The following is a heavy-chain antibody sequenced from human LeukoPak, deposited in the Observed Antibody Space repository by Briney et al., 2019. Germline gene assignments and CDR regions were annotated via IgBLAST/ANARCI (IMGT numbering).Heavy chain of an antibody. Sequence: GESLKISCKGSGYGFTTYWIAWVRPMPGKGLEWMGIIYPGDPDTRYSPSFQGQVTISADKSISTAFLQWSSLKASDTAMYYCARQQVAYYYYYGMDVWGKGTKVTVSS. J-gene: IGHJ6*04. D-gene: IGHD2-15*01. CDR2: IYPGDPDT. CDR3: ARQQVAYYYYYGMDV. V-gene: IGHV5-51*01. CDR1: GYGFTTYW.